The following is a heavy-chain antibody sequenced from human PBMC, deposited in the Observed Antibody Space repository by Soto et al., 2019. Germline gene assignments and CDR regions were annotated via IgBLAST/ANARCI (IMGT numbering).Heavy chain of an antibody. V-gene: IGHV3-15*01. CDR3: TTVQDYDTTAFRDLHYHGMDV. J-gene: IGHJ6*02. Sequence: EVQLVESGGGLVKPGGSLRLSCAASGFTFTNAWMTWVRQAPGKGLEWVGRIKSKTYSGTRDYAAPVKSRFTISREDSKNTLYLQMNNLKTEATGLYYCTTVQDYDTTAFRDLHYHGMDVWGQETTVTV. CDR2: IKSKTYSGTR. CDR1: GFTFTNAW. D-gene: IGHD3-22*01.